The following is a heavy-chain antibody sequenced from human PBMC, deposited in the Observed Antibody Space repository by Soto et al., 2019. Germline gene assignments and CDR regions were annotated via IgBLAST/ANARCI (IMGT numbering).Heavy chain of an antibody. J-gene: IGHJ4*02. CDR3: ARGPRGVYGNDY. V-gene: IGHV3-74*01. Sequence: EVQLVESGGGLVQPGGSLRLSCAASGFTFSNDWMHWVRQGPGKGLVWLSRINMDGTNSNYADSVKGRFAISRDNAKNTLYLQMDRLRVEDTAVYFSARGPRGVYGNDYWGQGALVTVSS. D-gene: IGHD2-8*01. CDR1: GFTFSNDW. CDR2: INMDGTNS.